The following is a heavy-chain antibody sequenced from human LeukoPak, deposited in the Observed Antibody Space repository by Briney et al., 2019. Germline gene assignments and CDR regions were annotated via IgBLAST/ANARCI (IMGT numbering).Heavy chain of an antibody. CDR3: ARGPPIAVAGPVDFFDY. CDR1: GYTFNRYY. CDR2: IKQDGSEK. Sequence: GGSLRLSCAASGYTFNRYYMSWVRQAPGKGLEWVANIKQDGSEKYYVDSVKGRFTISRDNAKNSLYLQMNSLRAEDTAVYYCARGPPIAVAGPVDFFDYWGQGTLVTVSS. J-gene: IGHJ4*02. V-gene: IGHV3-7*01. D-gene: IGHD6-19*01.